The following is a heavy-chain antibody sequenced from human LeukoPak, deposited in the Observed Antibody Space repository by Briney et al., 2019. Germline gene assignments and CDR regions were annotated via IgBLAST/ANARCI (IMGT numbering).Heavy chain of an antibody. V-gene: IGHV1-18*01. CDR2: ISAYNANT. D-gene: IGHD3-16*01. CDR1: GYSFTSYG. CDR3: ARRAPITDYFDY. J-gene: IGHJ4*02. Sequence: GASVKVSCKASGYSFTSYGITRVRQAPGQGLEWMGWISAYNANTNYAQKLQGRVTMTTDTSTSTAYMELRTLRSDDTAVYYCARRAPITDYFDYWGQGTLVTVSS.